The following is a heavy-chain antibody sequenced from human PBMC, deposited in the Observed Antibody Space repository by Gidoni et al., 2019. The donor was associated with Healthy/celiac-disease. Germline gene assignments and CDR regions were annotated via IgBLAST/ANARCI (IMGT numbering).Heavy chain of an antibody. CDR3: ARDLMSYCGGDCYPFYYYDYGMDV. Sequence: VQLVETGGGLVPPGGSLRLSCAASGFTFSSYLINCVLQAPGTGLEWVSYISGSSRTIYYADSVKSRFTISRDKAKNSLYLQMNSLRDGDTAVYYCARDLMSYCGGDCYPFYYYDYGMDVWGQGTTVTVSS. CDR2: ISGSSRTI. V-gene: IGHV3-48*02. CDR1: GFTFSSYL. D-gene: IGHD2-21*02. J-gene: IGHJ6*02.